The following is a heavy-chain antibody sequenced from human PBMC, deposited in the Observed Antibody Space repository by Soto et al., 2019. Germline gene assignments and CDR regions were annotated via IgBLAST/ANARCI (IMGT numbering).Heavy chain of an antibody. Sequence: SETLSLTCAVYGESFSAYYWTWIRQPPGKGLEWIGEINHSGVTNYDPSLKSRVTISVDTSKNQFSLALNSVTAADTAVYYCARGDIVVVPAARTSYYYMDVWGQGHTVTVSS. D-gene: IGHD2-2*01. V-gene: IGHV4-34*01. CDR3: ARGDIVVVPAARTSYYYMDV. J-gene: IGHJ6*03. CDR1: GESFSAYY. CDR2: INHSGVT.